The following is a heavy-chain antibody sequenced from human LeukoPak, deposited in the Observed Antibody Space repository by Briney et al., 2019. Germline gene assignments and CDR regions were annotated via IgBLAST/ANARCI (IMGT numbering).Heavy chain of an antibody. D-gene: IGHD3-10*01. Sequence: PGGSLRLSCAASGFTFSSYSMNWVRQAPGKGLEWVSSISSSSSYIYYADSVKGRFTISRDNAKNSLYLQMNSLRAEDTAVYYCASFSLPTKYGSGSYGYYYYGMDVWGQGTTVTVSS. V-gene: IGHV3-21*01. CDR2: ISSSSSYI. CDR1: GFTFSSYS. CDR3: ASFSLPTKYGSGSYGYYYYGMDV. J-gene: IGHJ6*02.